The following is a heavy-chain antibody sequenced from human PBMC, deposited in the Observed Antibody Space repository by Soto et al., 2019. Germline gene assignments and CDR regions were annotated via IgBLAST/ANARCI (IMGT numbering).Heavy chain of an antibody. V-gene: IGHV1-18*01. CDR3: ARDFTKSSSWPSYFDY. J-gene: IGHJ4*02. Sequence: QVQLVQSGAEVKKPGASVKVSCKASGYTFTTYGISWVRHAPGQGREWMGWISADSGSTKFAHKLQGRVTMHTDTSTTTAYVELQSLTSDDTAVYYCARDFTKSSSWPSYFDYWGQGTLVTVSS. CDR1: GYTFTTYG. D-gene: IGHD6-13*01. CDR2: ISADSGST.